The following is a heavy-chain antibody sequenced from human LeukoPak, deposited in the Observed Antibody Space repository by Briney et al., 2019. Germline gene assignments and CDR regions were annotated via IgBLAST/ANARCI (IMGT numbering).Heavy chain of an antibody. CDR2: IYYSGST. Sequence: PSETLSLTCTVSGGSISSGGYYWSWIRQHPGKGLEWIGYIYYSGSTYYNPSLKSRVTISVDRSKNQFSLKLSSVTAADTAVYYCARAIEMATIFFDYWGQGTLVTVSS. CDR3: ARAIEMATIFFDY. CDR1: GGSISSGGYY. J-gene: IGHJ4*02. D-gene: IGHD5-24*01. V-gene: IGHV4-31*03.